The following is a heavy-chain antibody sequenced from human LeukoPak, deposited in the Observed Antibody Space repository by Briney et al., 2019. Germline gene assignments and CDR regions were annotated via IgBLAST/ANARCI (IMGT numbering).Heavy chain of an antibody. Sequence: SETLSLTCTVSGGSISSYYWSWIRQPPGQGLEWIGYIYYSGSTNYNPSLKSRVTISVDTSKNQFSLKLSSVTAADTAVYYCARGRYSYGYRYFDYWGQGTLVTVSS. V-gene: IGHV4-59*01. J-gene: IGHJ4*02. CDR1: GGSISSYY. D-gene: IGHD5-18*01. CDR3: ARGRYSYGYRYFDY. CDR2: IYYSGST.